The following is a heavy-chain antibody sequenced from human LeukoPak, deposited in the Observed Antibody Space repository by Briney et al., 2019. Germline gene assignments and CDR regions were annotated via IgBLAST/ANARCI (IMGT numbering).Heavy chain of an antibody. J-gene: IGHJ4*02. CDR1: GFTFSSYA. CDR3: AKTPYVLLWFGESYYFDY. Sequence: GGSLRLSCAASGFTFSSYAMSWVRQAPGKGLEWVSAISGSGGSTYYADSVKGRFTISRDNSKNTLYLQMNSLRAEDTAVYYCAKTPYVLLWFGESYYFDYWGQGTLVTVSS. CDR2: ISGSGGST. V-gene: IGHV3-23*01. D-gene: IGHD3-10*01.